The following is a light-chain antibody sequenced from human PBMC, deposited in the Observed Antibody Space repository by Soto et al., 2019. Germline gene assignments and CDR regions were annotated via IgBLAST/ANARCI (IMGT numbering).Light chain of an antibody. Sequence: QSALTQPASVSGSPGQSITISCSGSSSDVGGSKYVSWYQQHPGKAPKLMIYEVNDRPSGVSDRFSGSKSGNTASLTISGLQAEDEADYYCSSYTTSSTFVFGTGTKLTVL. CDR2: EVN. CDR1: SSDVGGSKY. J-gene: IGLJ1*01. V-gene: IGLV2-14*01. CDR3: SSYTTSSTFV.